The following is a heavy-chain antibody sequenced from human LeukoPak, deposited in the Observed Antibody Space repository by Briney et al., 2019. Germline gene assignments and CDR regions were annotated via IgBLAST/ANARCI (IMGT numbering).Heavy chain of an antibody. J-gene: IGHJ4*02. V-gene: IGHV1-8*01. D-gene: IGHD6-19*01. CDR1: GYTFTSYD. CDR2: MNPNSGNT. CDR3: ARGGVPYSSGWYTSSFDY. Sequence: ASVKVSCKASGYTFTSYDINWVRQATGQGLEWMGWMNPNSGNTGYAQKFQGRVTMTRNTSISTAYMELSSLRSEDTAVYYCARGGVPYSSGWYTSSFDYWGQGTLVTVSS.